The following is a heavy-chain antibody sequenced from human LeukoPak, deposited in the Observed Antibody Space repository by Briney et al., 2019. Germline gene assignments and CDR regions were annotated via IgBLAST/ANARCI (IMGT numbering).Heavy chain of an antibody. CDR1: GLTFNAYS. CDR2: ITSSGSYI. Sequence: PGGSLRLSGAASGLTFNAYSMNWVRQAPGKGLEWVSSITSSGSYIYYRDSLKGRFTISRDNAKNSLYLQMNSLRDDDTAVYYCARGTDSGYDSTGSFDYWGQGALVTVSS. CDR3: ARGTDSGYDSTGSFDY. J-gene: IGHJ4*02. V-gene: IGHV3-21*01. D-gene: IGHD5-12*01.